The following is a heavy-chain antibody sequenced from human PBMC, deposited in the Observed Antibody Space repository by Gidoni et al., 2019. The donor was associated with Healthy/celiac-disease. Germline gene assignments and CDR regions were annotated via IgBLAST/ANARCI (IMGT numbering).Heavy chain of an antibody. D-gene: IGHD3-16*02. V-gene: IGHV4-61*01. J-gene: IGHJ4*02. CDR2: IYYSGST. Sequence: QVQLQESGPGLVKPSETLSLTCTVSGGSVSSGSYYWSWIRQPPGKGLEWIGYIYYSGSTNYNPSLKSRVTISVDTSKNQFSLKLSSVTAADTAVYYCARTLGELSPQIDYWGQGTLVTVSS. CDR3: ARTLGELSPQIDY. CDR1: GGSVSSGSYY.